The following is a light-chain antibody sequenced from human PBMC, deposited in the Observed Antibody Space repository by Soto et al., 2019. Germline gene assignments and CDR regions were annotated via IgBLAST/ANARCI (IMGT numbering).Light chain of an antibody. V-gene: IGKV1-5*01. Sequence: GDRVTITCRASQGIVRWLAWYQQKPGKAPKLLIYDASSLERGGPSKVSGRGAGTEFTLTISSLQPDDFATYYCQHYYGFSRTFGQGTKV. CDR1: QGIVRW. CDR3: QHYYGFSRT. J-gene: IGKJ1*01. CDR2: DAS.